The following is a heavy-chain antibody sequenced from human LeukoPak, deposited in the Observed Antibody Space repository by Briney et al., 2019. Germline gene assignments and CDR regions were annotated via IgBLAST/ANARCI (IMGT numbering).Heavy chain of an antibody. J-gene: IGHJ4*02. CDR3: AKRKTTGTTDY. CDR1: SGSISSGVYY. Sequence: PSQTLSLTCPVSSGSISSGVYYWSWIRQHPGKGLEWIGYIYYSGSTYYNPSLKSRVTISVDTSKNQFSLKLSSVTAADTAVYYCAKRKTTGTTDYWGQGTLVTVSS. CDR2: IYYSGST. V-gene: IGHV4-30-4*08. D-gene: IGHD1-1*01.